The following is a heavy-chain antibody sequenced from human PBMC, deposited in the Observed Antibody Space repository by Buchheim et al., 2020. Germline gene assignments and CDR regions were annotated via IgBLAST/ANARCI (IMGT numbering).Heavy chain of an antibody. J-gene: IGHJ4*02. CDR3: ARGYSNYGSSYFDY. D-gene: IGHD4-11*01. CDR2: IWYDGSNK. CDR1: GFTFSSYG. Sequence: QVQLVESGGGVVQPGRSLRLSCAASGFTFSSYGMHWVRQAPGKGLGWVAVIWYDGSNKYYADSVKGRFTISRDNSKNTLYLQMNSLRAEDTAVYYCARGYSNYGSSYFDYWGQGTL. V-gene: IGHV3-33*01.